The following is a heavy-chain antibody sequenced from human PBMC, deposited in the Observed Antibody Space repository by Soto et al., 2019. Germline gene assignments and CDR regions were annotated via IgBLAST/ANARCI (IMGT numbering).Heavy chain of an antibody. CDR3: AKANTVTAYYYYGMDV. V-gene: IGHV3-43*01. CDR2: ISWDGGST. J-gene: IGHJ6*02. CDR1: GFTFDGYT. D-gene: IGHD4-4*01. Sequence: PGGCLGLFCAAAGFTFDGYTMHWVRQAPGKGLEWVSLISWDGGSTYYADSVRGRFTISRDNSKNSLYLQMNSLRTEDTALYYCAKANTVTAYYYYGMDVWRQRTTFTASS.